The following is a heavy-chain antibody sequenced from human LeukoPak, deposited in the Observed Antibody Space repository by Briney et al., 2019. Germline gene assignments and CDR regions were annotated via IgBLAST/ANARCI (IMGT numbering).Heavy chain of an antibody. J-gene: IGHJ6*02. Sequence: PSETLSLTCTVSGDSISSYYWSWIRQPAGKGLXXXXXXXXXGSTNYNPSLKSRVTMSVDTSKNQFSLKLSSVTAADTAVYYCARDSYSSGWYGYYYGMDVWGQGTTVTVSS. CDR3: ARDSYSSGWYGYYYGMDV. CDR2: XXXXGST. D-gene: IGHD6-19*01. CDR1: GDSISSYY. V-gene: IGHV4-4*07.